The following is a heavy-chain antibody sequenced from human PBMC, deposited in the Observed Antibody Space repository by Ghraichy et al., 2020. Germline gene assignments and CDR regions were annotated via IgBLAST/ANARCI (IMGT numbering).Heavy chain of an antibody. J-gene: IGHJ4*02. CDR1: GFTFSNYW. V-gene: IGHV3-74*01. Sequence: GGSLRLSCAASGFTFSNYWMHWVRQAPGKGLVWVSRINSDGSSPNYADSVRGRFSIFSDNAKNTLFLQMNSLRVEDTAVYYCARDFGYSGSGTYYNDFWGQGTLVTVSS. D-gene: IGHD3-10*01. CDR2: INSDGSSP. CDR3: ARDFGYSGSGTYYNDF.